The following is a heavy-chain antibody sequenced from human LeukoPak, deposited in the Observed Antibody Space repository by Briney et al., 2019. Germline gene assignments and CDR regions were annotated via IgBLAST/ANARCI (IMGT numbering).Heavy chain of an antibody. CDR3: TKDFYRDFYDSVDYYFHY. CDR1: GFIFDDFA. CDR2: INSNNSII. Sequence: PGRSLRLSCAASGFIFDDFAMHWVRQVPGKGLEWVSGINSNNSIIGYADSVKGRFGISRDNAKDSLYLQMNSLRPEDTALYYCTKDFYRDFYDSVDYYFHYWGQGTLVTVSS. V-gene: IGHV3-9*01. J-gene: IGHJ4*02. D-gene: IGHD3-22*01.